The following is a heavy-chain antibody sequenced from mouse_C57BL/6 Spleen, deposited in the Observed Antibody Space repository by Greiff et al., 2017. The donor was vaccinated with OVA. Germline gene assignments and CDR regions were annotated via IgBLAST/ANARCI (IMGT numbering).Heavy chain of an antibody. CDR1: GYTFTSYW. CDR2: IYPGNSDT. D-gene: IGHD1-1*01. J-gene: IGHJ4*01. Sequence: VQLQQSGTVLARPGASVKMSCKTSGYTFTSYWMHWVKQRPGQGLEWIGAIYPGNSDTSYNQKFKGKAKLTAVTSASTAYMELSSLTNEDSAVYYCTRDYYGSSWDYYAMDYWGQGTSVTVSS. V-gene: IGHV1-5*01. CDR3: TRDYYGSSWDYYAMDY.